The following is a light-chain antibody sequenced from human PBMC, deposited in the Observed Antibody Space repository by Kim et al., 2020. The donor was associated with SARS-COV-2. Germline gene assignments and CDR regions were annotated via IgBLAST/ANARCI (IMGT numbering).Light chain of an antibody. CDR3: QQHGSSPYT. CDR1: QSVTRGY. J-gene: IGKJ2*01. V-gene: IGKV3-20*01. CDR2: GAS. Sequence: EIVSTQSPGTLSLSPGERGTLTCRASQSVTRGYLAWYQHKPGQAHRLLIYGASTRATGIPDRFSGSGSGTDFTLTISRVEPEDFAVYYCQQHGSSPYTFGQGTKLEI.